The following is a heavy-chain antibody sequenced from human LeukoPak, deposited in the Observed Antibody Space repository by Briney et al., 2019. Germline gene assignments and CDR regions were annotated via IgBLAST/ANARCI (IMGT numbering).Heavy chain of an antibody. V-gene: IGHV4-34*01. D-gene: IGHD2-15*01. CDR2: INHSGST. J-gene: IGHJ5*02. CDR3: ARAEDCSGGSCYASNWFDP. Sequence: SETLSLTCAVCGGSFSGYYWSWIRQPPGKGLEWIGEINHSGSTNYNPSLKSRVTISVDTSKNQFSLKLSSVTAADTAVYYCARAEDCSGGSCYASNWFDPWGQGTLVTVSS. CDR1: GGSFSGYY.